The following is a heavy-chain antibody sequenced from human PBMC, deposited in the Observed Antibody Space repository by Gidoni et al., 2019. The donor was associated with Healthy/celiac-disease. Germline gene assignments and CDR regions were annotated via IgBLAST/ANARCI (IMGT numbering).Heavy chain of an antibody. Sequence: QVQLQQWGAGLLTPSETLSLTCAVYGGSFSGYYWSWIRQPPGKGLEWIGEINHSGSTNYNPSLKSRVTISVDTSKNQFSLKLSSVTAADTAVYYCARVGGRGSSGGNWFDPWGQGTLVTVSS. D-gene: IGHD6-19*01. CDR1: GGSFSGYY. CDR3: ARVGGRGSSGGNWFDP. CDR2: INHSGST. J-gene: IGHJ5*02. V-gene: IGHV4-34*01.